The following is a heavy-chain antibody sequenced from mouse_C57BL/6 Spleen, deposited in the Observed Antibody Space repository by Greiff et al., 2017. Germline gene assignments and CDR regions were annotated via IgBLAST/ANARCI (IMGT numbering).Heavy chain of an antibody. CDR3: ARDYGSSYGYWYFDV. Sequence: VKLVESGGGLVKPGGSLKLSCAASGFTFSDYGMHWVRQAPEKGLEWVAYISSGSSTISYAATVKGRFTISRDNAKNTLFLQMTSLRSEDTAMYYCARDYGSSYGYWYFDVWGTGTTVTVSS. CDR2: ISSGSSTI. CDR1: GFTFSDYG. J-gene: IGHJ1*03. D-gene: IGHD1-1*01. V-gene: IGHV5-17*01.